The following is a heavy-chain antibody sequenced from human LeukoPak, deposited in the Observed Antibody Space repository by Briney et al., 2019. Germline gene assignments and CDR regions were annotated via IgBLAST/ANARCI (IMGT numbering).Heavy chain of an antibody. D-gene: IGHD6-19*01. Sequence: PGGTLRLSCAASGFTFSSYEMNWVRQAPGKGLEWVSYISSRGSTIYYADSVKGRFTISRDNAKNSLYLQMNRLRAEDTAVYYCARVGEQWRAFDIWGQGTMVTVSS. CDR3: ARVGEQWRAFDI. CDR2: ISSRGSTI. CDR1: GFTFSSYE. V-gene: IGHV3-48*03. J-gene: IGHJ3*02.